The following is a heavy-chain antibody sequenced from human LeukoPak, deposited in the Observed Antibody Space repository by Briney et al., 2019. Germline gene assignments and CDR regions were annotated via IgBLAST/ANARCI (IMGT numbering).Heavy chain of an antibody. CDR3: ARGVSSLSFFDY. CDR1: GGSISSSSYY. V-gene: IGHV4-39*07. J-gene: IGHJ4*02. Sequence: SETLSLTCTVSGGSISSSSYYWGWIRQPPGKGLEWIGSIYYSGSTYYNPSLKSRVTISVDTSKNQFSLKLSSVTAADTAVYYCARGVSSLSFFDYWGQGTLVTVSS. D-gene: IGHD6-13*01. CDR2: IYYSGST.